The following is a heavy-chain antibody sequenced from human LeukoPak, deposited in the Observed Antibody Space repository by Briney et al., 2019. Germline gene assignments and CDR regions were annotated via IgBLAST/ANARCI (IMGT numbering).Heavy chain of an antibody. CDR1: GGSISSGSYY. CDR2: IYTSGST. V-gene: IGHV4-61*02. CDR3: ASPAEVKAYYFDY. D-gene: IGHD4-23*01. J-gene: IGHJ4*02. Sequence: MPSQTLSLTCTVSGGSISSGSYYWSWIRQPAGKGLEWIGRIYTSGSTNYNPSLKSRVTISVDTSKNQFSLKLSSVTAADTAVYYCASPAEVKAYYFDYWGQGTLVTVSS.